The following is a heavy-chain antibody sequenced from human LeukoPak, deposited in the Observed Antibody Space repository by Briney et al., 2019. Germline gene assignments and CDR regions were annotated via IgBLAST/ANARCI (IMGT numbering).Heavy chain of an antibody. V-gene: IGHV1-69*13. CDR3: ASRLMVEMSTYFDY. CDR2: IIPIFGTA. J-gene: IGHJ4*02. Sequence: SVKVSCKASGGTFSSYAISWVRQAPGQGLEWMGGIIPIFGTANYAQKFQGRVTITADESTTTAYMELSSLRSEDTAMYYCASRLMVEMSTYFDYWGQGTLVTVSS. CDR1: GGTFSSYA. D-gene: IGHD5-24*01.